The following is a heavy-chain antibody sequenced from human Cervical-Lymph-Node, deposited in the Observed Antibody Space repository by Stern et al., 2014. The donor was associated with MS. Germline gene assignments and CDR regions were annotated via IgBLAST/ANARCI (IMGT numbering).Heavy chain of an antibody. CDR1: GYTFTDYY. V-gene: IGHV1-2*06. CDR2: INPTNGEA. Sequence: QVQLGQSGAEVKKPGASVQVSCKTSGYTFTDYYIHWVRQAPGQGLEWMGRINPTNGEANYAQKFQGRVTMTRHMSVTTAYLELDRLRSDDTAVYYCVRDSGADYWGQGALVTVSS. CDR3: VRDSGADY. D-gene: IGHD2-15*01. J-gene: IGHJ4*02.